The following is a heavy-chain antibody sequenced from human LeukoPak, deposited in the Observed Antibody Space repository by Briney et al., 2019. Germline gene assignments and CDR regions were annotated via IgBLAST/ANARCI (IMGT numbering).Heavy chain of an antibody. J-gene: IGHJ4*02. CDR3: AREQYGGKDY. D-gene: IGHD4-23*01. CDR2: IKEDGSEK. CDR1: GFTFSSYA. V-gene: IGHV3-7*05. Sequence: PGGSLRLSCAASGFTFSSYAMSWVRQAPGKGLEWVANIKEDGSEKYYVDSVKGRFTISRDNAKNSVYLQMNSLRAEDTAVYYCAREQYGGKDYWGQGNLVTVSS.